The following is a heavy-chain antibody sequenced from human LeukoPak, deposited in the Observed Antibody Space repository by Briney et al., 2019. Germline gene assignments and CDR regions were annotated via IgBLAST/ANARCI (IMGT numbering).Heavy chain of an antibody. Sequence: ASVKVSCKASGYTFTGHYMHWVRQAPGQGLEWMGWINPNSGGTNYAQKFQGRVTITADKSTSTAYMELSSLRSEDTAVYYCARPSEYCSSTSCHEAFFDYWGQGTLVTVSS. D-gene: IGHD2-2*01. V-gene: IGHV1-2*02. CDR1: GYTFTGHY. CDR2: INPNSGGT. CDR3: ARPSEYCSSTSCHEAFFDY. J-gene: IGHJ4*02.